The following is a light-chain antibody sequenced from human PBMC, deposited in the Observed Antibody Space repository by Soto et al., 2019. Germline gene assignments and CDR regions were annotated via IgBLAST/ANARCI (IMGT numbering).Light chain of an antibody. Sequence: EIVMTQSPATLSVSPGDRATLSCRASQSVSSSLAWYQQIPGQAPRLLIYDASTRATGIPARFGGSGSGTEFTLTISSLQSEDFAVYYCQQYNNWPPLTFGGGTKVEF. J-gene: IGKJ4*01. CDR2: DAS. CDR3: QQYNNWPPLT. CDR1: QSVSSS. V-gene: IGKV3-15*01.